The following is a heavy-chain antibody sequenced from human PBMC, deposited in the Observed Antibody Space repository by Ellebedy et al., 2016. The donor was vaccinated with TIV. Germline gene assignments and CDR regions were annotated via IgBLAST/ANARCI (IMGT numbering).Heavy chain of an antibody. CDR3: AEGRSGWYYFDY. CDR2: IYHSGST. D-gene: IGHD6-19*01. J-gene: IGHJ4*02. Sequence: SETLSLTCTVSGGSISSSFYQWGWIRQPPGKGLEFIGSIYHSGSTYYNPSLRSRVTISVDRSKNQFSLRLSSVTAADTAVYYCAEGRSGWYYFDYWGQGTLVTVSS. CDR1: GGSISSSFYQ. V-gene: IGHV4-39*07.